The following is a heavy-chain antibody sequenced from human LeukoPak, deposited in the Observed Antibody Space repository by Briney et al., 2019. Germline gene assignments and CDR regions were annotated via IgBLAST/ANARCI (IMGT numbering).Heavy chain of an antibody. D-gene: IGHD1-14*01. V-gene: IGHV3-30*18. CDR1: GFTFSSYG. Sequence: GGSLRLPCAASGFTFSSYGMHWVRQAPGKGLEWVAVISNDGSVKYYADSVKGRFTISRDNSKNTLYLQMDSLRAEDTAMFYCAKEFYPSPTREDSFDYWGQGTLVTVSS. J-gene: IGHJ4*02. CDR3: AKEFYPSPTREDSFDY. CDR2: ISNDGSVK.